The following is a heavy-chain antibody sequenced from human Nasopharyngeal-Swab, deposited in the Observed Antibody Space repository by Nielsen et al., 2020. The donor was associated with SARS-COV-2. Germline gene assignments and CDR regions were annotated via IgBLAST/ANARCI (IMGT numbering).Heavy chain of an antibody. V-gene: IGHV4-31*03. CDR3: ARGLIAAAGHDY. CDR1: GGSISSYY. J-gene: IGHJ4*02. CDR2: IYYSGST. D-gene: IGHD6-13*01. Sequence: LRLSCTVSGGSISSYYWSWIRQHPGKGLEWIGYIYYSGSTYYNPSLKSRVTISVDTSKNQFSLKLSSVTAADTAVYYCARGLIAAAGHDYWGQGTLVTVSS.